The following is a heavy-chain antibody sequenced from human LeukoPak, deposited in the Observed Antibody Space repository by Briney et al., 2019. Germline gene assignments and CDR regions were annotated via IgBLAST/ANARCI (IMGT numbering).Heavy chain of an antibody. CDR1: GGSISSSSYY. CDR3: ATGFSHPEY. Sequence: SETLSLTCTVSGGSISSSSYYWGWIRQPPGKGLEWIGSIYYSGSTYYNPSLKSRVTISVDTSRNQFSLNLNSVSAADTAVYYCATGFSHPEYWGQGTLITVSS. V-gene: IGHV4-39*07. CDR2: IYYSGST. J-gene: IGHJ4*02.